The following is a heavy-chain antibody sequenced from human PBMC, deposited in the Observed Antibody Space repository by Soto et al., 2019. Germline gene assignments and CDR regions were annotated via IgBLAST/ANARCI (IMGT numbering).Heavy chain of an antibody. CDR2: IIPIFGTT. J-gene: IGHJ5*02. CDR1: GGTFSTNG. V-gene: IGHV1-69*01. CDR3: ARASDTTWYNWFDP. Sequence: QVQLVQSGAEVKKPGSSVKVSCRTSGGTFSTNGISWVRQAPGQGLEWMGGIIPIFGTTNYAHKFRGRVKITADESTSTVYMELSSLTSEDTAVYYCARASDTTWYNWFDPWGQGTPVTVSS. D-gene: IGHD2-8*02.